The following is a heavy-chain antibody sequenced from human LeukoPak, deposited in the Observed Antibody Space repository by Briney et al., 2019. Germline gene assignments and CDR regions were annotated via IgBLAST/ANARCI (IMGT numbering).Heavy chain of an antibody. J-gene: IGHJ4*02. CDR2: INHSGST. CDR3: ARLEAPIFGVVIGAFDY. CDR1: GGSFSGYY. V-gene: IGHV4-34*01. D-gene: IGHD3-3*01. Sequence: SETLSLTCAVYGGSFSGYYWSWIRQPPGKGLEWIGEINHSGSTNYNPSLKSRVTISVDTSKNQFSLKLSSVTAADTAVYYCARLEAPIFGVVIGAFDYWGQGTLVTVSS.